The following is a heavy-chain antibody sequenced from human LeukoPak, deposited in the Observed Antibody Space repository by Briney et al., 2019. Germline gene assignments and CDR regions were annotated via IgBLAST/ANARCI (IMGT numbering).Heavy chain of an antibody. CDR2: INAGNGNT. D-gene: IGHD3-22*01. V-gene: IGHV1-3*01. J-gene: IGHJ3*02. Sequence: ASVKVSCKASGYTFTKYAMHWVRQAPGQRLEWMGWINAGNGNTKYSQKFQGRVTITRDTSASTAYMELRSLRSDDTAVYYCARDHYYDSSGYPLVDAFDIWGQGTMVTVSS. CDR3: ARDHYYDSSGYPLVDAFDI. CDR1: GYTFTKYA.